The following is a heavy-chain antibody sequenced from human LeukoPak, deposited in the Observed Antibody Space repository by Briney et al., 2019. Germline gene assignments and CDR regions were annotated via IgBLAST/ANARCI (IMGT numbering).Heavy chain of an antibody. CDR1: GFTFSDYA. J-gene: IGHJ6*02. D-gene: IGHD2/OR15-2a*01. V-gene: IGHV3-30*03. CDR2: IAYGGTYT. CDR3: ARNKAITAFFGMDV. Sequence: GGSLRLSCAASGFTFSDYAMHWVRQAPGKGLEGVAVIAYGGTYTHHADSLKGRFTISRDNSRDTLYLQINSLRPEDTALCYCARNKAITAFFGMDVWGQGTTIIVSS.